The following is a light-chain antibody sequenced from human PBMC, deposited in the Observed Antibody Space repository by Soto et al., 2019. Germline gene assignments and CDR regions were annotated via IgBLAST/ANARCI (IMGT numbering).Light chain of an antibody. V-gene: IGLV2-23*01. CDR3: CSYAGSSTSL. CDR2: EGS. J-gene: IGLJ2*01. CDR1: SSDVGSYNF. Sequence: QSALTQPASVSGSPGQSITISCTGTSSDVGSYNFVSWYQQHPGKAPKVMIYEGSKRPSGVSNRFSGSKSGNTASLTISGLQAEDEADYYCCSYAGSSTSLFGGGTKLTVL.